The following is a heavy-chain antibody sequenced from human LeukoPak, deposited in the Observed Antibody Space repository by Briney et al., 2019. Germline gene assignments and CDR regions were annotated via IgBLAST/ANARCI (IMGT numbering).Heavy chain of an antibody. CDR1: GGSISSSSYY. CDR3: AREEGGKDIVVADSFDY. Sequence: PSETLSLTCTVSGGSISSSSYYWGWIRQPPGKGLEWIGSIYYSGSTYYNPSLKSRVTISVDTSKNQFSLKLSSVTAADTAVYYCAREEGGKDIVVADSFDYWGQGTLVTVSS. D-gene: IGHD2-15*01. CDR2: IYYSGST. V-gene: IGHV4-39*07. J-gene: IGHJ4*02.